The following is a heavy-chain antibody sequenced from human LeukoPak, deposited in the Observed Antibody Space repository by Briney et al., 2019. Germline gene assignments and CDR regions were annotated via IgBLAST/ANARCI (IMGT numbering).Heavy chain of an antibody. CDR1: GGSISSGSYY. Sequence: PSQTLSLTSTVSGGSISSGSYYWSWIRQPAGKGLEWIGRIYTSGSTNYNPSLKSRVTISVDTSKNQFSLKLSSVTAADTAVYYCARAARMISDAFDIWGQGTMVTVSS. D-gene: IGHD3-22*01. J-gene: IGHJ3*02. CDR3: ARAARMISDAFDI. V-gene: IGHV4-61*02. CDR2: IYTSGST.